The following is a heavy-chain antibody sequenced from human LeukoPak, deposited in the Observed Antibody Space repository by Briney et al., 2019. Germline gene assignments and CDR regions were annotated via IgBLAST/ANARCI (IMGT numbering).Heavy chain of an antibody. D-gene: IGHD3-16*01. J-gene: IGHJ4*02. V-gene: IGHV3-21*04. CDR1: GFTFSSYS. CDR3: CVMSPSGGVDYFDF. Sequence: PGGSLRLSCAASGFTFSSYSMNWVRQAPGKGLEWVSSISSSSYIYYADSVKGRFTISRDNAKNSLYLQMNSLKTEDTAVYYCCVMSPSGGVDYFDFWGQGTLVTVSS. CDR2: ISSSSYI.